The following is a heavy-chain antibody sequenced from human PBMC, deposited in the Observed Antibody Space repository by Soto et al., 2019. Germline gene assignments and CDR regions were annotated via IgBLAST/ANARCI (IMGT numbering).Heavy chain of an antibody. CDR3: AMVDVYVTPSPQDV. CDR2: INTYNGNT. J-gene: IGHJ6*02. D-gene: IGHD3-16*01. V-gene: IGHV1-18*01. CDR1: GYTFTRYG. Sequence: QVQLVQSGAEVKNPGASVKVSCKASGYTFTRYGIGWARQAPGQGLEWMGWINTYNGNTNYAQNVQGRVTLTTDTSTNTAYMELRSMRSNDTDIYYCAMVDVYVTPSPQDVWGQGTTVIVSS.